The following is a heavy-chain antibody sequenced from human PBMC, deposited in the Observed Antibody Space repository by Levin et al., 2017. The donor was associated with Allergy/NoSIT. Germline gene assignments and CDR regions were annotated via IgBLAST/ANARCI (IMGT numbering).Heavy chain of an antibody. CDR1: GGSFSGHY. CDR3: ARGRPALT. J-gene: IGHJ4*02. D-gene: IGHD2-2*01. V-gene: IGHV4-34*01. Sequence: SETLSLTCAVYGGSFSGHYRSWFRQPPGKGLEWIGEINDSGVINYNPSLTSRVTISVDTSNNQFSLKLSSVTAADTAVYFCARGRPALTWGQGTLVIVSS. CDR2: INDSGVI.